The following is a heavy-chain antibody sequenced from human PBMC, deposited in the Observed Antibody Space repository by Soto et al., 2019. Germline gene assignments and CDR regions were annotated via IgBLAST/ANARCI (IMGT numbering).Heavy chain of an antibody. CDR1: GFTFDDYA. D-gene: IGHD2-2*01. V-gene: IGHV3-9*01. CDR3: ARAQATSDCSSTSCYPNWFDP. CDR2: ISWNSGSI. Sequence: ALRLSCAASGFTFDDYAMHWVRQAPGKGLEWVSGISWNSGSIGYADSVKGRFTISRDNAKNSLYLQMNSLRAEDTALYYCARAQATSDCSSTSCYPNWFDPWGQGTLVTVSS. J-gene: IGHJ5*02.